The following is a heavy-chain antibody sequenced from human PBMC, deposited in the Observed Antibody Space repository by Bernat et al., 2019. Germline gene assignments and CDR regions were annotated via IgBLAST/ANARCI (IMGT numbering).Heavy chain of an antibody. Sequence: QVQLVESGGGLVKPGGSLRLSCAASGFTFSDYYMSWIRQAPGKGLDWVSYISSSSYTNYADSVKGRFTISRDNAKNSLYLQMNSLRAEETAVYYCARGTSTSAPYMDVWGKGTTVTVSS. J-gene: IGHJ6*03. CDR3: ARGTSTSAPYMDV. CDR2: ISSSSYT. CDR1: GFTFSDYY. V-gene: IGHV3-11*05.